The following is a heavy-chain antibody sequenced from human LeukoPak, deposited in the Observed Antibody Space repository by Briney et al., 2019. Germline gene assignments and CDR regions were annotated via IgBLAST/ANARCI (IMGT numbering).Heavy chain of an antibody. CDR2: FDPEDGET. CDR3: ATHLGGGXXXXXDY. J-gene: IGHJ4*02. CDR1: GYTLTELS. D-gene: IGHD3-16*01. V-gene: IGHV1-24*01. Sequence: GASVKVSCKVSGYTLTELSMHWVRQAPGKGLELMGGFDPEDGETIYAQKFQGRVTMTEDTSTDTAYMELSSLRSEDTAVYYCATHLGGGXXXXXDYWGQXXLVTVSS.